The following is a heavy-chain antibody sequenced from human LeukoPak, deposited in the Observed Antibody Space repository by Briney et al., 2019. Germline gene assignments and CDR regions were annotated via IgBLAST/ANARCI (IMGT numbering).Heavy chain of an antibody. CDR2: ITIGGTT. CDR1: GFTFSSYG. Sequence: QPGGSLRLSCAASGFTFSSYGMSWVRQAPGKGLEWVSTITIGGTTYHADSVKGRFTISRDNSKNTLYLQMNSLRPEDTAVYSCAKDSRTGSPRAFDSWGQGTLVIVSS. J-gene: IGHJ4*02. D-gene: IGHD1-26*01. CDR3: AKDSRTGSPRAFDS. V-gene: IGHV3-23*01.